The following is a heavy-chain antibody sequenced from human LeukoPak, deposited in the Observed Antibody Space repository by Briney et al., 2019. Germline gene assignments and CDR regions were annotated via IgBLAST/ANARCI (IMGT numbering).Heavy chain of an antibody. CDR1: GVTFDDYA. Sequence: GGSLRLSCAASGVTFDDYAMHWVRQAPGKGLEWVSGISWNSGSIGYADSVKGRFTISRDNAKNSLYLQMNSLRAEDTALYYCAKYDYSNYYFDYWGQGTLVTVSS. V-gene: IGHV3-9*01. CDR3: AKYDYSNYYFDY. D-gene: IGHD4-11*01. CDR2: ISWNSGSI. J-gene: IGHJ4*02.